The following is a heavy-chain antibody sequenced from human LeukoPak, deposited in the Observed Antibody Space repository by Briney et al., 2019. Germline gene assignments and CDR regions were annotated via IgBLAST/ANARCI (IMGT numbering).Heavy chain of an antibody. CDR2: MNPDSGGT. J-gene: IGHJ3*02. CDR1: GYTFIGHY. CDR3: ASEYKYDSSGANAFDI. V-gene: IGHV1-2*02. D-gene: IGHD3-22*01. Sequence: ASVKVSCKASGYTFIGHYIHWVRQAPGQGLEGMGWMNPDSGGTNYAQKFQGRVTMTRDTSSSTAYMELSSLRSADTAVYYCASEYKYDSSGANAFDIWGQGTMVTVSS.